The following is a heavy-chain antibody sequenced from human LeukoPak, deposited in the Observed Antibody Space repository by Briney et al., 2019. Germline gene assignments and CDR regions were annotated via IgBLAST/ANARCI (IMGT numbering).Heavy chain of an antibody. J-gene: IGHJ6*03. CDR1: GFSVRSNF. CDR2: IYSGGTT. V-gene: IGHV3-53*01. Sequence: GGSLRLSCAASGFSVRSNFMSWVRQAPGKGLEWVSVIYSGGTTYYADSVKGRFTISRDNSKNTLSLQMNTLRAEDTAVYYCARDRYGNNYTDVWGKGTTVTVSS. D-gene: IGHD1/OR15-1a*01. CDR3: ARDRYGNNYTDV.